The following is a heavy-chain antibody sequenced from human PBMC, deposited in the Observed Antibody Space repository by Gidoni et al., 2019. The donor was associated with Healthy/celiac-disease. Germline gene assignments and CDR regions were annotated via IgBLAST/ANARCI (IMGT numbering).Heavy chain of an antibody. CDR3: ARGGYCSSTSCSVDWFDP. CDR1: GFTFSSYW. D-gene: IGHD2-2*01. CDR2: NNSVGSST. J-gene: IGHJ5*02. V-gene: IGHV3-74*01. Sequence: EVQLVESGGGLVQPGGSLRLSCAASGFTFSSYWMHWVRQAPGKGLVWVSRNNSVGSSTSYADSVKGRFTISRDNAKNTLYLQMNSLRAEDTAVYYCARGGYCSSTSCSVDWFDPWGQGTLVTVSS.